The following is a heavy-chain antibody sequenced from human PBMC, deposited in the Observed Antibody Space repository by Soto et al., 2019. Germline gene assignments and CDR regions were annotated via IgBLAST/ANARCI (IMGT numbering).Heavy chain of an antibody. V-gene: IGHV3-30-3*01. CDR1: GFTFGSFA. D-gene: IGHD3-22*01. J-gene: IGHJ4*02. CDR3: ARDPDSSGYYVFDY. Sequence: PGGSLRLSCAASGFTFGSFAMHWVRQAPGKGLEWVAAMSYDGGNNHYADSVRGRFTISRDNYKNTLYLQMNSLRAEDTAVYYCARDPDSSGYYVFDYWGRGTLVTVSS. CDR2: MSYDGGNN.